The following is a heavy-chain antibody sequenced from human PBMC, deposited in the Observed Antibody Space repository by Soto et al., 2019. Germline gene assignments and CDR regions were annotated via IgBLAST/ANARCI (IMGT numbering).Heavy chain of an antibody. D-gene: IGHD6-19*01. V-gene: IGHV1-2*02. Sequence: GASVKVSCKASGYTFTGYYMHWVRQAPGQGLEWMGWINPNSGGTNYAQKFQGRVTMTRDTSISTAYMELSRLRSDDTTVYYCARSYSSGWSYDYWGQGTLVTVSS. J-gene: IGHJ4*02. CDR1: GYTFTGYY. CDR2: INPNSGGT. CDR3: ARSYSSGWSYDY.